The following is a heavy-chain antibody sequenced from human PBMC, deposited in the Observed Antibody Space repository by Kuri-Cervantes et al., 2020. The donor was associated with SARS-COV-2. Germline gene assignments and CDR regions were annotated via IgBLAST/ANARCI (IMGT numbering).Heavy chain of an antibody. V-gene: IGHV3-11*01. CDR1: GFTFSDYY. Sequence: GESLKISCAASGFTFSDYYMSWIRQAPGKGLEWVSYISSSGSTIYYADSVKGRFTISRDNAKNSLYLQMNSLRAEDTAVYYCARDGQYYYDSSGYYSDWYFDLWGRGTLVTVSS. J-gene: IGHJ2*01. CDR2: ISSSGSTI. D-gene: IGHD3-22*01. CDR3: ARDGQYYYDSSGYYSDWYFDL.